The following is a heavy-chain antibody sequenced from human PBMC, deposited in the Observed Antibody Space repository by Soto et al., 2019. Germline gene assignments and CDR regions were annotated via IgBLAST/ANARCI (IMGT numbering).Heavy chain of an antibody. D-gene: IGHD6-13*01. J-gene: IGHJ5*02. V-gene: IGHV4-39*01. Sequence: QLLLQESGPGLVKPSETLYLTCTVSGDSVSNSGYYWGWIRQSPGKRLEWIGSVSFSGSKYYNPSLNSRVTFSVDTSKTLHTLKLRSVTAADTAVYYCARGSTWQGRDWFDPWGQGTLVSVPS. CDR2: VSFSGSK. CDR3: ARGSTWQGRDWFDP. CDR1: GDSVSNSGYY.